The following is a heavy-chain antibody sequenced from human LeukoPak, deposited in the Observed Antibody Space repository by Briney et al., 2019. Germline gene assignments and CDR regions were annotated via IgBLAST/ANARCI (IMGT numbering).Heavy chain of an antibody. CDR3: ARGRRVVVVPAASDY. J-gene: IGHJ4*02. V-gene: IGHV1-2*02. D-gene: IGHD2-2*01. CDR2: INPNSGGT. CDR1: GYTFTGYY. Sequence: ASVKVSCKASGYTFTGYYMHWVRQAPGQGLEWMGWINPNSGGTNYAQKFQGRVTMTRDTSISTAYMELSRLRSDDTAVYYCARGRRVVVVPAASDYWGQGTLVTVSP.